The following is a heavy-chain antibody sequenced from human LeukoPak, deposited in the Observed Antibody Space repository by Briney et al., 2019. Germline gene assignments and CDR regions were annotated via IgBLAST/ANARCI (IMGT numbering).Heavy chain of an antibody. J-gene: IGHJ4*02. Sequence: SETLCLTCSVSDGSINSNSHHWDWIRQAPGKGLEWIGNIYYSGTASYNPSLKSRVTISVDTSKNQFSLRLSSVTAADTAVYYCARRGDILTDYAFDYWGQGTLVTVSS. V-gene: IGHV4-39*01. CDR3: ARRGDILTDYAFDY. CDR1: DGSINSNSHH. D-gene: IGHD3-9*01. CDR2: IYYSGTA.